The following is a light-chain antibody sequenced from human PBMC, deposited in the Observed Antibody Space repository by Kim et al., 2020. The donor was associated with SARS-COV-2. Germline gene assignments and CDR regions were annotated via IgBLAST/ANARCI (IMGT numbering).Light chain of an antibody. CDR1: NIGSKN. CDR3: QVWDSSPVV. J-gene: IGLJ2*01. CDR2: RDS. V-gene: IGLV3-9*01. Sequence: SYELTQPLSVSVALGQTARITCGGNNIGSKNVHWYQQKSGQAPVLVIYRDSNRPSGIPERFSGSNSGNTATLTISRAQAGDEADYYCQVWDSSPVVFGGGTQLTVL.